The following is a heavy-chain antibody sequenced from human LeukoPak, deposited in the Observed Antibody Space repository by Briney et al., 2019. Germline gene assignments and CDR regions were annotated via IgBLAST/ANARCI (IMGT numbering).Heavy chain of an antibody. Sequence: GGSLRLSCAASGFTFSSYAMSWVRQAPGKGLEWVSAISGSGGSTYYADSVKGRFTISRDNSKNTLDLQMNSLRAEDTAVYYCARGTVYHFDYWGQGTLVTVSS. D-gene: IGHD4-11*01. J-gene: IGHJ4*02. V-gene: IGHV3-23*01. CDR2: ISGSGGST. CDR3: ARGTVYHFDY. CDR1: GFTFSSYA.